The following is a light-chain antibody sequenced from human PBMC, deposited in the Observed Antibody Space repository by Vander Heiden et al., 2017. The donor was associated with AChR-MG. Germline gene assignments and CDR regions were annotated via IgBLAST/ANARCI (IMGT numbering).Light chain of an antibody. CDR1: SSDVGSYNR. CDR2: EVS. V-gene: IGLV2-18*02. Sequence: QSALTQPPSVSASPGPSVPISCTGTSSDVGSYNRFSWSQQPPGTAPKIMINEVSKRPSGVTDRFSGSKSGNTASLTISGRQEEDDDDYYCSSYTSSSSLVFGGGTKLTVL. J-gene: IGLJ2*01. CDR3: SSYTSSSSLV.